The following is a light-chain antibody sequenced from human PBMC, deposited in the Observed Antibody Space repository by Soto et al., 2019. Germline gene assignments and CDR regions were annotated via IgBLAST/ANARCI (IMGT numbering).Light chain of an antibody. Sequence: EIVMTQSPATLSVSPGERVTLSCRASESVSSNLALYQQKPGQAPRHLMYGASTRATGIPARFSGSGSGTEFTLTISSLQSEDFAVYYCQQYDDWPPWTFGQGTKVDIK. CDR1: ESVSSN. CDR3: QQYDDWPPWT. CDR2: GAS. V-gene: IGKV3-15*01. J-gene: IGKJ1*01.